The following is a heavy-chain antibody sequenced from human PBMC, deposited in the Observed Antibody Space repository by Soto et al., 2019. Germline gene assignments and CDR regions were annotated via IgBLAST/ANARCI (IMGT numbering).Heavy chain of an antibody. J-gene: IGHJ4*02. CDR2: IYSDGTT. V-gene: IGHV3-53*02. D-gene: IGHD6-6*01. Sequence: EVQLVETGGGLIQPGGSLRLSCAASGFTVSSNYMNWVRQAPGKGLEWLSIIYSDGTTYYADSVKGRFTISRDNIKNTLYLQMNNLRAEDTAVYYCAILSNWGQGTLVTVSS. CDR3: AILSN. CDR1: GFTVSSNY.